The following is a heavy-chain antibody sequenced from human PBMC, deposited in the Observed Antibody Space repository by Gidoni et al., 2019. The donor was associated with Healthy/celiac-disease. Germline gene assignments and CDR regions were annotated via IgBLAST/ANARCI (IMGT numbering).Heavy chain of an antibody. CDR2: IYYSGST. D-gene: IGHD3-16*01. Sequence: QVQLQESGPGLVKPSETLSLTCTVSGGSISSYYWRWIRQPPGKGLEWIGYIYYSGSTNYNPSLKSRVTISVDTSKNQFSLKLSSVTAADTAVYYCARRGSRWWFDPWGQGTLVTVSS. CDR3: ARRGSRWWFDP. CDR1: GGSISSYY. J-gene: IGHJ5*02. V-gene: IGHV4-59*01.